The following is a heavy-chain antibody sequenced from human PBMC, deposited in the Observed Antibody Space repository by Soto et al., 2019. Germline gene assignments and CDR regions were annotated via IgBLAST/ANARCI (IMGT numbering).Heavy chain of an antibody. Sequence: GGSLRLSCAASGFTFSSYSMNWVRQAPGKGLEWVSYISSSSSTIYYADSVKGRFTISRDNAKNSLYLQMNSLRDEDTAVYYCAGDDYGDYVVPYYYYYGMDVWGQGTTVTVSS. J-gene: IGHJ6*02. CDR2: ISSSSSTI. CDR1: GFTFSSYS. CDR3: AGDDYGDYVVPYYYYYGMDV. V-gene: IGHV3-48*02. D-gene: IGHD4-17*01.